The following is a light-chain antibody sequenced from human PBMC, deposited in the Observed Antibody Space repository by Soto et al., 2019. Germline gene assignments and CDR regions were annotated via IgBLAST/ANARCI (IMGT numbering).Light chain of an antibody. CDR3: SSFTTSSTLV. CDR2: DVS. V-gene: IGLV2-14*01. CDR1: ISDVGSFDS. Sequence: QSALTQPSSVSGSPGQPITISFTGTISDVGSFDSVAWYQHNPGKAPKLMIYDVSNRPSGVSSRFSGSKSGNTASLSISGLQTEDEANYYCSSFTTSSTLVFGTGTKVTVL. J-gene: IGLJ1*01.